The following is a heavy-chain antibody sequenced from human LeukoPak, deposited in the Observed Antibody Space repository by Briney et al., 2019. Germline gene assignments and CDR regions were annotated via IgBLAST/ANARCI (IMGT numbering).Heavy chain of an antibody. V-gene: IGHV1-2*02. D-gene: IGHD5-18*01. CDR2: INPNSGGT. Sequence: ASVKVSCKASGYTFTGYYMHWVRQAPGQGLEWMGWINPNSGGTNYAQKFQGRVTMTRDTSISTAYMELSSLRSEDTAVYYCARGGYSYGYVDYWGQGTLVTVSS. CDR3: ARGGYSYGYVDY. J-gene: IGHJ4*02. CDR1: GYTFTGYY.